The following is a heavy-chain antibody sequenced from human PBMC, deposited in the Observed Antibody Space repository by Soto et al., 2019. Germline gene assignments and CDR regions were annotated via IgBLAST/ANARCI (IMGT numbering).Heavy chain of an antibody. CDR2: IYYSGST. CDR1: GGSVSSGSYY. CDR3: ATQEVGGTYVYTFDP. Sequence: SETLSLTCAVYGGSVSSGSYYWGWIRQPPGKGLEWIGSIYYSGSTYYNPSLKSRVTISADTSKNQFSLKLSSVTAADTAVYYCATQEVGGTYVYTFDPWGQGTLVTVSS. V-gene: IGHV4-39*01. J-gene: IGHJ5*02. D-gene: IGHD1-26*01.